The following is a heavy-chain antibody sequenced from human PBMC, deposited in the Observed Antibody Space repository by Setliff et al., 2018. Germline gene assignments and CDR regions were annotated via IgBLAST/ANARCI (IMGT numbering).Heavy chain of an antibody. V-gene: IGHV3-30*02. J-gene: IGHJ4*01. Sequence: GGSLRLCCAASGFAFDSYAMHWVRQAPGKGLEWVAIILHDGRDIYYGDSVQGRFAISRDNSKNTLYLQMNSLRSDDTAVYYCAGVHWTTNWFLHYWGQGTLVTVSS. D-gene: IGHD7-27*01. CDR1: GFAFDSYA. CDR2: ILHDGRDI. CDR3: AGVHWTTNWFLHY.